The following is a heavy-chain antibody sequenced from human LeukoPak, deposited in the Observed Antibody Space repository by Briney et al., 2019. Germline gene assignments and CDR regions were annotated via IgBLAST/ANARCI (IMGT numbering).Heavy chain of an antibody. Sequence: AGGSLRLSCAASGFTFSTMSWKWVRQAPGKGLEWVSYIRSFSTTIYYADSVKGRFTISRDNAKNSLYLQMNSLRDEDTAVYPYARAAIARSRDNWFWFAPWGQGTLVTVSS. V-gene: IGHV3-48*02. J-gene: IGHJ5*02. CDR3: ARAAIARSRDNWFWFAP. D-gene: IGHD1-1*01. CDR2: IRSFSTTI. CDR1: GFTFSTMS.